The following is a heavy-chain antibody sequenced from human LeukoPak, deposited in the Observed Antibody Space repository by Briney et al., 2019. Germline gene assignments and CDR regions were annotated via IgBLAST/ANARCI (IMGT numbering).Heavy chain of an antibody. Sequence: ASVKVSCKASGYTFTGYYMLWVRQAPGQGLEWMGWINPNSGGTNYAQKFQGRVTMTRDTSISTAYMELSRLRSDDTAVYYCARVITGTTSRGPFDYWGQGTLVTVSS. CDR1: GYTFTGYY. CDR3: ARVITGTTSRGPFDY. J-gene: IGHJ4*02. D-gene: IGHD1-7*01. V-gene: IGHV1-2*02. CDR2: INPNSGGT.